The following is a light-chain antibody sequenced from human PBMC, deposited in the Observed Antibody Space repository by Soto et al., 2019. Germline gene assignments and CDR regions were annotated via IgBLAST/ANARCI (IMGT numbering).Light chain of an antibody. Sequence: QSVLTQPASVSGSPGQSIATSCPGTSSDFGSYYLVSWYQQHPGKAPKLMIYEVTKRPSGVSSRFSGSKSGNTASLTISGLQAEDDADYFCSSYTSTMTNVFGSGTKVTVL. V-gene: IGLV2-14*02. CDR2: EVT. CDR1: SSDFGSYYL. J-gene: IGLJ1*01. CDR3: SSYTSTMTNV.